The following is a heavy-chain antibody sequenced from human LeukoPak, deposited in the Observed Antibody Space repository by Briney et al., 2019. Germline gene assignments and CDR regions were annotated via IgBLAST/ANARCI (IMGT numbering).Heavy chain of an antibody. Sequence: PSETLSLTCTVSRGSVNSNSYYWGWIRQPPGKGLEWIGTIYYSGNTYYNPALESRVTISVDTSKNQFSLKLTSVTAADTAVYYCARDHEVSSSSFDYWGQGTLVTVSS. CDR1: RGSVNSNSYY. V-gene: IGHV4-39*07. CDR2: IYYSGNT. CDR3: ARDHEVSSSSFDY. J-gene: IGHJ4*02. D-gene: IGHD6-6*01.